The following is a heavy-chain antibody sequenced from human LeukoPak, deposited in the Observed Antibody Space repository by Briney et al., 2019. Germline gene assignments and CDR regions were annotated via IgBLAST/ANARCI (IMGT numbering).Heavy chain of an antibody. V-gene: IGHV4-61*01. CDR3: ARVASGYDVFDI. D-gene: IGHD3-3*01. CDR2: IYYSGST. Sequence: TTSETLSLTCTVSGGSVSSGSYYWSWIRQPPGKGLEWIGYIYYSGSTNYDPSLKSRVTISVDTSKNQFSLKLSSVTAADTAVFYCARVASGYDVFDIWGQGTMVTVSS. CDR1: GGSVSSGSYY. J-gene: IGHJ3*02.